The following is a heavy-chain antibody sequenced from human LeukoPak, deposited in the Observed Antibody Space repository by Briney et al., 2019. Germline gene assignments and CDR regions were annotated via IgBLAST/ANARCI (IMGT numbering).Heavy chain of an antibody. CDR3: ASSRRRTVAGTRPFDY. D-gene: IGHD6-19*01. Sequence: GASVKVSCKASGYTFTGDYMHWVRQAPGQGLEWMGGIIPIFGTANYAQKFQGRVTITADESTSTAYMELSSLRSEDTAVYYCASSRRRTVAGTRPFDYWGQGTLVTVSS. J-gene: IGHJ4*02. CDR2: IIPIFGTA. V-gene: IGHV1-69*13. CDR1: GYTFTGDY.